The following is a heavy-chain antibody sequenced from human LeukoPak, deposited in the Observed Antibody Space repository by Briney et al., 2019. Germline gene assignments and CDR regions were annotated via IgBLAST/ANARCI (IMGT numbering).Heavy chain of an antibody. CDR3: ARHERSGSYLRY. Sequence: SETLFLTCTVSGGSISSSSYYWGWFRQPPGKGLEWIGSIYYSGSTYYNPYLNSGVTISVDTSQNQFELNVSSVTAAESAVYYCARHERSGSYLRYWAQGNRDSVSS. CDR1: GGSISSSSYY. V-gene: IGHV4-39*01. J-gene: IGHJ4*02. CDR2: IYYSGST. D-gene: IGHD1-26*01.